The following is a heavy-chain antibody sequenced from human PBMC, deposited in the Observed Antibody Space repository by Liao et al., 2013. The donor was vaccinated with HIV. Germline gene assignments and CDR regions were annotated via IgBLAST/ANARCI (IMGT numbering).Heavy chain of an antibody. CDR2: IYTGMSTTGTT. Sequence: QLQLQESGPGLVKPSETLSLTCTVSGGSISSSSYYWGWIRQPAGKGLEWIGHIYTGMSTTGTTNYNPSLKSRVSISADTSSNHVSLKLTSVTAADTAVYYCAREVPSSGYYSPFDYWGQGTLVTVSS. D-gene: IGHD3-22*01. CDR3: AREVPSSGYYSPFDY. J-gene: IGHJ4*02. V-gene: IGHV4-61*02. CDR1: GGSISSSSYY.